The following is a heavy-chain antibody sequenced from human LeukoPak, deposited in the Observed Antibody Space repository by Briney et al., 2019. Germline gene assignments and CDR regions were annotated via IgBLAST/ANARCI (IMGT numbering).Heavy chain of an antibody. V-gene: IGHV4-39*01. CDR2: IYYSGST. J-gene: IGHJ4*02. CDR1: GGSISSSSYY. D-gene: IGHD6-19*01. Sequence: PSETLSLTCTVSGGSISSSSYYWGWIRQPPGKGLEWIGSIYYSGSTYYNPSLKSRVTISVDTSKNQFSLKLSSVTAADTAVYYCAIGLEQWLVHPFDYWGQGTLVTVSS. CDR3: AIGLEQWLVHPFDY.